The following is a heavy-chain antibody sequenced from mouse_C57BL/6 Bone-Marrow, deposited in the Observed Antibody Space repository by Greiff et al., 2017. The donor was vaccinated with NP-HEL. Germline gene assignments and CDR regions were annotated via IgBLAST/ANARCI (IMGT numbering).Heavy chain of an antibody. D-gene: IGHD2-5*01. CDR3: TRDGAYHSNHVWAMDY. V-gene: IGHV5-9-1*02. CDR1: GFTFSSYA. J-gene: IGHJ4*01. CDR2: ISSGGDYI. Sequence: EVKLVESGEGLVKPGGSLKLSCAASGFTFSSYAMSWVRQTPEKRLEWVAYISSGGDYIDYADTVKGRFTISRDNARNTLYLQMSSLKSEDTAMYYCTRDGAYHSNHVWAMDYWGQGTSVTVTS.